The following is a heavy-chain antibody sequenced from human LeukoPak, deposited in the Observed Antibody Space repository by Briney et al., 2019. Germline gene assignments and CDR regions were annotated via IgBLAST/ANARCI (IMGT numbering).Heavy chain of an antibody. CDR2: ISSSSSYI. Sequence: GGSLRLSCAASGFTFSSYSMNWVRQAPGKGLEWVSSISSSSSYIYYADSVKGRFTISRDNAKNSLYLQMNSLRAEDTAVYYCARDRRYYYDSSGYSPIDYWGQGTLVTVSS. CDR1: GFTFSSYS. J-gene: IGHJ4*02. D-gene: IGHD3-22*01. CDR3: ARDRRYYYDSSGYSPIDY. V-gene: IGHV3-21*01.